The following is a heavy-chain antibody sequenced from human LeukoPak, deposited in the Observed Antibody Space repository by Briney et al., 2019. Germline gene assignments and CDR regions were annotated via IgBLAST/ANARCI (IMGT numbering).Heavy chain of an antibody. J-gene: IGHJ5*02. D-gene: IGHD3-10*01. CDR3: AGGGITMVRGAPYNWFDP. Sequence: ASVKVSCKASGGTFSSYAISWVRQAPGQGLEWMGGIIPIFCTANYAQKFQGRVTITPDKSTSTAYMELSSLRSEDTAVYYCAGGGITMVRGAPYNWFDPWGQGTLVTVSS. CDR1: GGTFSSYA. V-gene: IGHV1-69*06. CDR2: IIPIFCTA.